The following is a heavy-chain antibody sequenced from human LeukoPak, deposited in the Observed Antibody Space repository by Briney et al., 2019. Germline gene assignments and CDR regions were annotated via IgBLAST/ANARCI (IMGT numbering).Heavy chain of an antibody. CDR1: GYTFTGYY. J-gene: IGHJ4*02. CDR3: ARVRAAAGPFFDY. V-gene: IGHV1-2*02. Sequence: ASVKVSCKASGYTFTGYYMHWVRQAPGQGLEWMGWINPNSGGTNYAQKFQGRVTMTRDTSISTAYMELSRLRSDDTAVYYCARVRAAAGPFFDYWGQGTLVTVSS. CDR2: INPNSGGT. D-gene: IGHD6-13*01.